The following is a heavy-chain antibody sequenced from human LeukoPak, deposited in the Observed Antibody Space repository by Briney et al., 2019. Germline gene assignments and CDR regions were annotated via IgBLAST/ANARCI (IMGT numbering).Heavy chain of an antibody. Sequence: PGGSLRLSCAASGFRFNTYWMSWVRQAPGKGLEWVANIKQDGNEKYYVDSVKGRFTISRDNARNLLYLEMNSLRAEDSAVYYCARSDILTGSYHQPFDSWGQGTLVTVSS. V-gene: IGHV3-7*01. CDR1: GFRFNTYW. D-gene: IGHD3-9*01. CDR3: ARSDILTGSYHQPFDS. J-gene: IGHJ4*02. CDR2: IKQDGNEK.